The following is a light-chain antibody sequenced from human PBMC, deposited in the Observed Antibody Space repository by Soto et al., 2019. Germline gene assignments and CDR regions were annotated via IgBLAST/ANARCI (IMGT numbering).Light chain of an antibody. CDR1: RSVRSY. CDR2: DAS. J-gene: IGKJ5*01. CDR3: QQRYAWPPIT. V-gene: IGKV3-11*01. Sequence: EIVLTQSPATLSLSPGERATLSCRASRSVRSYLAWYQQKPGQAPRLLIYDASNRAAGIPARFSGSGSEKALTLTISNLEPEDFAVYYCQQRYAWPPITFGQGTRLEIK.